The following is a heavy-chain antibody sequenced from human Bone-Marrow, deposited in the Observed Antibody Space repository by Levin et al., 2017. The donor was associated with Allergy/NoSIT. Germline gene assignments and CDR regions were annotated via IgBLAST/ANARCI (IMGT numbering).Heavy chain of an antibody. CDR1: GDSISNSRYY. V-gene: IGHV4-39*07. D-gene: IGHD3-3*01. CDR2: IYYSGIT. CDR3: ASTFGVVSNNFDY. Sequence: NPSETLSLTCTVSGDSISNSRYYWGWIRQPPGKGLEWIGSIYYSGITYYNPSLKSRVTISVDPSKNQFSLKINSVTAADTAIYDCASTFGVVSNNFDYWGQGSLVTVSS. J-gene: IGHJ4*02.